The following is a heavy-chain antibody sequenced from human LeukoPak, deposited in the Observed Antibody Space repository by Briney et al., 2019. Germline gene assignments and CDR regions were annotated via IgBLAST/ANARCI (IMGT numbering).Heavy chain of an antibody. CDR2: INHSGST. D-gene: IGHD4-17*01. CDR3: AIHYGDYEWNQDY. Sequence: SETLSLTCAVYGASFSGYYWSWIRQPPGKGLEWIGEINHSGSTNYNPSLKSRVTISVDTSKNQFSLKLSSVTAADTAVYYCAIHYGDYEWNQDYWGQGTLVTVSS. CDR1: GASFSGYY. J-gene: IGHJ4*02. V-gene: IGHV4-34*01.